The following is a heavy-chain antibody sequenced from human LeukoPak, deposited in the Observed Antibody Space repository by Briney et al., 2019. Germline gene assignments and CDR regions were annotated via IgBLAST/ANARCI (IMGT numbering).Heavy chain of an antibody. V-gene: IGHV3-66*02. CDR1: GFTVSSYY. CDR2: IYSGGST. Sequence: GGSLRLSCAASGFTVSSYYMSWVRQAPGKGLEWVSVIYSGGSTYYADSVKGRFTISRDNSKNTLYLQMNSLRAEDTAVYYCTLLSYYYYMDVWGKGTTVTVSS. D-gene: IGHD2-15*01. J-gene: IGHJ6*03. CDR3: TLLSYYYYMDV.